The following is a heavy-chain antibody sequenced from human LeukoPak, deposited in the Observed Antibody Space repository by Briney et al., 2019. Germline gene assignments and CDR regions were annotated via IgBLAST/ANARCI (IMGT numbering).Heavy chain of an antibody. Sequence: PGGSLRLSCAASGFTFSSCWMHWVRQGPGEGLVWVSRINSDVSTTYYADSVKGRFTISRDNGKNTLYLQMNSLRAEDTAVYYCAASRGGNVIDYWGQGTLVTVSS. CDR3: AASRGGNVIDY. V-gene: IGHV3-74*01. CDR1: GFTFSSCW. J-gene: IGHJ4*02. CDR2: INSDVSTT. D-gene: IGHD2-15*01.